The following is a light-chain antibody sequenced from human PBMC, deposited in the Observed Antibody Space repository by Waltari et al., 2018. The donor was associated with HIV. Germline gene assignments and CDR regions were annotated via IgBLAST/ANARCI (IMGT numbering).Light chain of an antibody. V-gene: IGLV3-25*03. CDR2: KDS. CDR1: ALPKQY. CDR3: QSADSSGTYV. Sequence: SYELTQPPSVSVSPGQTARITCSGDALPKQYAYWYQQKPGQAPVLLIYKDSVRPGGIPEQFSGSSSGTTVTLTIDGVQAEDEADYYCQSADSSGTYVFGTGTKVTVL. J-gene: IGLJ1*01.